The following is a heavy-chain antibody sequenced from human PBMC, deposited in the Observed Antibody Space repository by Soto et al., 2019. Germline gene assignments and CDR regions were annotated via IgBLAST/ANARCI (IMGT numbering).Heavy chain of an antibody. V-gene: IGHV3-23*01. CDR2: ISGSGGST. J-gene: IGHJ4*02. Sequence: GGSLRLSCAASGFTFSSYAMSWVRQAPGKGLEWVSAISGSGGSTYYADSVKGRFTISRDNSKNTLYLQMNSLRAEDTAVYYCAKVPNYYDSSGYNYYFDYWGQGTLVTVSS. CDR1: GFTFSSYA. D-gene: IGHD3-22*01. CDR3: AKVPNYYDSSGYNYYFDY.